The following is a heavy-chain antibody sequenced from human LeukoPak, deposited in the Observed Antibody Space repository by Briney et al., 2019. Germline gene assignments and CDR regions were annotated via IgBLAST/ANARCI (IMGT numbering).Heavy chain of an antibody. V-gene: IGHV4-34*01. CDR3: ARERRPLYGSGSYCFDY. J-gene: IGHJ4*02. CDR2: INHSGST. CDR1: GGSFSGYY. Sequence: SETLSLTCAVYGGSFSGYYWSWIRQPPGKGLEWIGEINHSGSTNYNPSLKSRVTIPVDTSKNQFSLKLSSVTAADTAVYYCARERRPLYGSGSYCFDYWGQGTLITVSS. D-gene: IGHD3-10*01.